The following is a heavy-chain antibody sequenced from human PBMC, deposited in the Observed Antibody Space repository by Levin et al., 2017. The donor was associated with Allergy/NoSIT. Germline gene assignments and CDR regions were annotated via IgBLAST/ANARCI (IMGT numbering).Heavy chain of an antibody. CDR3: ARDLPGNGPETNDC. CDR2: IDGSSKTK. Sequence: PGGSLRLSCVASGFTLTRYSMNWVRQAPGKGLEWISYIDGSSKTKYYADSVRGRFTISRDNAKNSLFLQMNSLRDEDTALYYCARDLPGNGPETNDCWGQGTLVTVSS. D-gene: IGHD1-1*01. J-gene: IGHJ4*02. CDR1: GFTLTRYS. V-gene: IGHV3-48*02.